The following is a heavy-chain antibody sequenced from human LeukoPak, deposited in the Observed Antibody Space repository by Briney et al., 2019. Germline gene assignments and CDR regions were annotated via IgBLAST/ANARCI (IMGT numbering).Heavy chain of an antibody. Sequence: GGSLRLSCAASGFTFDDYAMHWVRQAPGKGLEWVSGISWNSGSIGYADSVKGRFTISGDNAKNSLYLQMNSLRAEDTALYYCAKDSGGGYNDYWGQGTLVTVSS. V-gene: IGHV3-9*01. CDR2: ISWNSGSI. D-gene: IGHD5-24*01. J-gene: IGHJ4*02. CDR3: AKDSGGGYNDY. CDR1: GFTFDDYA.